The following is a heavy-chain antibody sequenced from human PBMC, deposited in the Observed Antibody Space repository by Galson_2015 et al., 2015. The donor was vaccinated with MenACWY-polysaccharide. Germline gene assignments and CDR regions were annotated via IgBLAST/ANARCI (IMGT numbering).Heavy chain of an antibody. Sequence: SETLSLICAVYGGSFSGYYWSWIRQPPGKGLEWIGEMNHSGSTNWNPSLKRRVTRSVAKSQNQFSLRLTSVTAADTAVYYCARGVGARSRFGLWGQGTLVSVSS. V-gene: IGHV4-34*01. J-gene: IGHJ5*02. CDR3: ARGVGARSRFGL. CDR2: MNHSGST. CDR1: GGSFSGYY. D-gene: IGHD1-26*01.